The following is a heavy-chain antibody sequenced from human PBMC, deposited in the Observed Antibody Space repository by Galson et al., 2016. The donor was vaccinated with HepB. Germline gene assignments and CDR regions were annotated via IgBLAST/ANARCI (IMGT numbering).Heavy chain of an antibody. D-gene: IGHD2-15*01. J-gene: IGHJ4*02. CDR2: ISSSSTYI. V-gene: IGHV3-21*01. CDR3: ARADSVFAY. Sequence: PGKGLEWVSSISSSSTYIYYADSVKGRFTISRDNAKNSLYLQMNSLRAEDTAVYYCARADSVFAYWGQGTLVTVSS.